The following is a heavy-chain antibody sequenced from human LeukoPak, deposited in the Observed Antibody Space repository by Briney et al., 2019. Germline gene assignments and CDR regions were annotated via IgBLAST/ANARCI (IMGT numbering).Heavy chain of an antibody. CDR3: WRDREATYDSSGYYDY. CDR1: GGTLSSYA. D-gene: IGHD3-22*01. V-gene: IGHV1-69*05. J-gene: IGHJ4*02. CDR2: IIPIFGTA. Sequence: SVKVSCKASGGTLSSYAISWGRPAPGQRLEWMGGIIPIFGTANYAQKFQSRVTLTTDESTSTAYMELRSLRAPETALYYCWRDREATYDSSGYYDYWGQGTLVTVSS.